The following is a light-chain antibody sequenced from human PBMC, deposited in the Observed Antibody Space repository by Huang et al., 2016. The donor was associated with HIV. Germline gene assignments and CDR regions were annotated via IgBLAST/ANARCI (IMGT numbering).Light chain of an antibody. CDR3: LQSSSLPPT. Sequence: EIVLTQSPDFQSVTPKETVTITCRASQSLAFGLHWYQKKPDQSPKLLIKYGSQSISGVPSRFSGSGSGTDFTLTINGLEAEDVATYYCLQSSSLPPTFGPGTKVDLK. CDR1: QSLAFG. CDR2: YGS. V-gene: IGKV6-21*02. J-gene: IGKJ3*01.